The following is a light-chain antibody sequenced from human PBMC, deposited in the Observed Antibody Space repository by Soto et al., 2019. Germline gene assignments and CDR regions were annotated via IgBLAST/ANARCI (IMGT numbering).Light chain of an antibody. J-gene: IGKJ4*01. Sequence: EIVLTQSPATLSLAPGERATLACRASQSVSYYLSCYQQKPGQAPRLLIYDASNRATGIPARFTGSGSGTDFTITISSLEPEDFAVYYCQQRSNWPLTFGGGTKVEIK. CDR3: QQRSNWPLT. CDR1: QSVSYY. CDR2: DAS. V-gene: IGKV3-11*01.